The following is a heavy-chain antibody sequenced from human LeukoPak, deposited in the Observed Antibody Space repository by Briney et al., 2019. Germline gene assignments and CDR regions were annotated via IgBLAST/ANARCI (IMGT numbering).Heavy chain of an antibody. CDR2: IRNKANSYAT. CDR1: GFTFSGSA. CDR3: TSMTKVNY. V-gene: IGHV3-73*01. D-gene: IGHD4-17*01. Sequence: PGGSLRLSCAASGFTFSGSAMHWVRQASGKGLEWVACIRNKANSYATAYAASVKGRYTISRDDSKNTAYLQMNSLKTEDTAVYYCTSMTKVNYWGQGTLVTVSS. J-gene: IGHJ4*02.